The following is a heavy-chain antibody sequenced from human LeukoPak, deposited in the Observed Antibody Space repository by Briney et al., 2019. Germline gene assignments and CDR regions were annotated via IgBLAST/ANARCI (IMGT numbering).Heavy chain of an antibody. Sequence: PGRSLRLSCAASGFTFSSYAMHWIRQAPGKGLGWVAVISYDGSNKYYADSVQGRFTISRDNSKNTLYLQMNSLRAGDTAVYYCAREMVFGVVIIGWGMDVWRQGTTVTVSS. D-gene: IGHD3-3*01. CDR3: AREMVFGVVIIGWGMDV. CDR2: ISYDGSNK. J-gene: IGHJ6*02. V-gene: IGHV3-30-3*01. CDR1: GFTFSSYA.